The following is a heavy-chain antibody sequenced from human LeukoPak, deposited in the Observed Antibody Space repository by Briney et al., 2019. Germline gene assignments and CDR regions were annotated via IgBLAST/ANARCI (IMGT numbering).Heavy chain of an antibody. D-gene: IGHD3-22*01. CDR3: ARAGFPVYDRSGSGGVYFDY. CDR2: IKQDGSEK. CDR1: GFTFSSYW. Sequence: GGSLRLSCAASGFTFSSYWMSWVRQAPGKGLERVAIIKQDGSEKYYVDSVKGRFTISRDNAKNSLYLQMNSLRAEDTAIYYCARAGFPVYDRSGSGGVYFDYWGQGTLVTVSS. J-gene: IGHJ4*02. V-gene: IGHV3-7*01.